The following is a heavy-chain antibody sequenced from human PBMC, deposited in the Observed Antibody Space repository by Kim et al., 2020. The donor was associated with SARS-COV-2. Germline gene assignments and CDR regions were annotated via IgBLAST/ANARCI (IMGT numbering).Heavy chain of an antibody. CDR1: GYTFTKYS. J-gene: IGHJ5*02. Sequence: ASVKVSCRASGYTFTKYSVHWVRPAPGQGLEWMGWINAGNGDTRYSQKFQGRVTITRDTSATTAYMELSSLTSEDTAVYYCARNGNTAPDTPLYHWGQGT. CDR3: ARNGNTAPDTPLYH. V-gene: IGHV1-3*01. D-gene: IGHD2-8*01. CDR2: INAGNGDT.